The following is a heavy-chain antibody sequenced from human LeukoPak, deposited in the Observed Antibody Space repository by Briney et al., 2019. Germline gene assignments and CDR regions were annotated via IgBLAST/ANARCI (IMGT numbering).Heavy chain of an antibody. CDR1: GFTFSSYA. J-gene: IGHJ4*02. D-gene: IGHD2-21*02. Sequence: GGSLRLSCAASGFTFSSYAMSWVRQAPGKGLEWVSAISGSGGSTYYADSVKGRFTISRDNAKNSLYLQMNSLRAEDTAVYYCARDRDVYCGGDCSFDYWGQGTLVTVSS. V-gene: IGHV3-23*01. CDR2: ISGSGGST. CDR3: ARDRDVYCGGDCSFDY.